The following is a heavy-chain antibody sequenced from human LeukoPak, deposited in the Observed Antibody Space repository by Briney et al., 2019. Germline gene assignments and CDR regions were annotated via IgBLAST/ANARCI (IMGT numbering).Heavy chain of an antibody. V-gene: IGHV3-53*01. Sequence: PGGSLRLSCAASGFTVSSNYMNWARQAPGKGLEWVSVVYTGGSTSYADSVKGRFTISRDNSKNQVYLQMNSLRAEDTAVYYCAREGPQTTVTPYYFDYWGQGTLVTVSS. CDR3: AREGPQTTVTPYYFDY. D-gene: IGHD4-17*01. CDR2: VYTGGST. J-gene: IGHJ4*02. CDR1: GFTVSSNY.